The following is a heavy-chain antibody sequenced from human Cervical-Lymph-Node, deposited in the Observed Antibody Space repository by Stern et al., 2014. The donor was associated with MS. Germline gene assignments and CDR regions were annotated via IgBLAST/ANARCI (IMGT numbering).Heavy chain of an antibody. Sequence: MQLVESGGGVVQPGRSLRLSCAASGFTFSSYGMHWVRQAPGKGLEWVAVISYDGSNKYYADSVKGRFTISRDNSKNTLYLQMNSLRAEDTAVYYCAKVRTLGYDFWSGYYDYWGQGTLVTVSS. D-gene: IGHD3-3*01. CDR2: ISYDGSNK. J-gene: IGHJ4*02. CDR1: GFTFSSYG. CDR3: AKVRTLGYDFWSGYYDY. V-gene: IGHV3-30*18.